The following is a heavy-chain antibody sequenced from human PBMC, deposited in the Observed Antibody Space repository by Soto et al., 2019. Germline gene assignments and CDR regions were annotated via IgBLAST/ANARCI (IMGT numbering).Heavy chain of an antibody. V-gene: IGHV3-21*01. Sequence: GGSLRLSCAASGFTFSSYSMNWVRQAPGKGLEWVSSISSSSSYIYYADSEKGRFTISRHNAKNSLYLQMKSLRAEDTAVYYCASRYGSGSYYDYYYYYMDVWGKGTTVTVSS. D-gene: IGHD3-10*01. CDR2: ISSSSSYI. J-gene: IGHJ6*03. CDR3: ASRYGSGSYYDYYYYYMDV. CDR1: GFTFSSYS.